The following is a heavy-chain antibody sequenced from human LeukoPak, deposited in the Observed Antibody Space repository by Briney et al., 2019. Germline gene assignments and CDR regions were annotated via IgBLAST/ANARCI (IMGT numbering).Heavy chain of an antibody. V-gene: IGHV3-23*01. J-gene: IGHJ4*02. CDR1: GFTFSSYA. Sequence: GGSLRLSCAASGFTFSSYAMSWVRQAPGKGLEWVSAISDVGDITYYADSVKGRFTISRGNSRHTLYQQMNSLRAEDTAVYYCAKLGAAGTAVVLVDSWGQGTLVTVSS. CDR3: AKLGAAGTAVVLVDS. CDR2: ISDVGDIT. D-gene: IGHD6-19*01.